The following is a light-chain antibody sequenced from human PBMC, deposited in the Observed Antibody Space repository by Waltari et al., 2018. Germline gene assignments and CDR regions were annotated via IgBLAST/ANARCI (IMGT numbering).Light chain of an antibody. Sequence: QSALAQPASVSGSPGQSITISCTGTSSDVGAYTFVPWYQHHPGKAPKLIIYDVSRWPSGVSNRFSGSKSGNTASLTISGLQAEDEADYYCSSYTTISTTLFGGGTKVTVL. CDR3: SSYTTISTTL. CDR2: DVS. CDR1: SSDVGAYTF. V-gene: IGLV2-14*01. J-gene: IGLJ2*01.